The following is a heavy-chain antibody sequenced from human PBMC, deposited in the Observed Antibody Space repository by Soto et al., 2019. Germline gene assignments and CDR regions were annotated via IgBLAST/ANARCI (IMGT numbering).Heavy chain of an antibody. V-gene: IGHV1-8*01. J-gene: IGHJ5*02. CDR2: MNPNSGNT. CDR3: ARRGKQLVLSDFWFDP. CDR1: GYTFTSSD. D-gene: IGHD6-6*01. Sequence: QVQLVQSGAEVKKPGASVKVSCKASGYTFTSSDINWVRQATGHGLEWLGWMNPNSGNTGYAQKFQGRVTMTRNTSISTAYMELSSLRSEDTAVYYCARRGKQLVLSDFWFDPWGQGTLVTVSS.